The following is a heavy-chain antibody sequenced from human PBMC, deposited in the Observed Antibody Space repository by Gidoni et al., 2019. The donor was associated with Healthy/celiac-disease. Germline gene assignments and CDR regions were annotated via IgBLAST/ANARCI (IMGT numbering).Heavy chain of an antibody. CDR1: GYTFTSYY. CDR3: ARDGLCSGGSCYPLH. D-gene: IGHD2-15*01. CDR2: INPSGGST. J-gene: IGHJ1*01. Sequence: QVQLVQSGAEVKKPGASVKVSCKASGYTFTSYYMHWVRQAPGQGLEWMGIINPSGGSTSYAQKFQGRVTMTRDTSTSTVYMELSSLRSEDTSVYYCARDGLCSGGSCYPLHWGQGTLVTVSS. V-gene: IGHV1-46*01.